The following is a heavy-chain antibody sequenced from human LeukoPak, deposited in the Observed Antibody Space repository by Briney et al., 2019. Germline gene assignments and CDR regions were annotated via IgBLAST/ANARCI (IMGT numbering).Heavy chain of an antibody. CDR2: INHSGST. J-gene: IGHJ5*02. V-gene: IGHV4-34*01. CDR1: GGSFSGHY. Sequence: SETLSLTCAVYGGSFSGHYWSWIRQPPGKGLEWIGEINHSGSTNYNPSLKSRVTISVDTSKNQFSLKLSSVTAADTAVYYCARGGLRGYCSSTSCYLRWFDPWGQGTLVTVSS. CDR3: ARGGLRGYCSSTSCYLRWFDP. D-gene: IGHD2-2*01.